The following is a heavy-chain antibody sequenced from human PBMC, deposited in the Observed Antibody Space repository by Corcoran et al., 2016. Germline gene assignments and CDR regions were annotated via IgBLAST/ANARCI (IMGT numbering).Heavy chain of an antibody. Sequence: QVQLVQSGAEVKKPGASVKVSCKVSGYTLTELSMHWVRQAPGKGLEWMGGFDPEDGETIYAQKFQGRVTMTEDTSTDTAYMELSSLRSEDTAVYYWGKDFRWLQCHAFDIWGEGTMVTVSS. J-gene: IGHJ3*02. CDR2: FDPEDGET. CDR3: GKDFRWLQCHAFDI. V-gene: IGHV1-24*01. D-gene: IGHD5-12*01. CDR1: GYTLTELS.